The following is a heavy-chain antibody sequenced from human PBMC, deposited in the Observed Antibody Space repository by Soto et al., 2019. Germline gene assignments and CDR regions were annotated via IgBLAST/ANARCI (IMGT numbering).Heavy chain of an antibody. CDR2: INHSGST. Sequence: SETLSLTCAVYGGSFSGYYWSWIRQPPGKGLEWIGEINHSGSTNYNPSLKSRVTISVDTSKNQFSLKLSSVTAADTAVYYCARGRRGYYYGSGSYAFDIWGQGTMVTVSS. CDR1: GGSFSGYY. V-gene: IGHV4-34*01. J-gene: IGHJ3*02. CDR3: ARGRRGYYYGSGSYAFDI. D-gene: IGHD3-10*01.